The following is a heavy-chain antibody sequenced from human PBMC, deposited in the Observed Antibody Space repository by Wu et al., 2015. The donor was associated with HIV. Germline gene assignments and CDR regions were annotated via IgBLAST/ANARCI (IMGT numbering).Heavy chain of an antibody. CDR3: AITTGYSSSWYDPGDTFDI. V-gene: IGHV1-69*05. D-gene: IGHD6-13*01. Sequence: QVQLVQSGAEVKKPGSSVKVSCRTSGGTFNNYAFSWVRQAPGQGPEWMGRILAVFGKSIYAQKFQGRVTITTDESTSTAYMELSSLRSEDTAVYYCAITTGYSSSWYDPGDTFDIWGQGTMVT. J-gene: IGHJ3*02. CDR1: GGTFNNYA. CDR2: ILAVFGKS.